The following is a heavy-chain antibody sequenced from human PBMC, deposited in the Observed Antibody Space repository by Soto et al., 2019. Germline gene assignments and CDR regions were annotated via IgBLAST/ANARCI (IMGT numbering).Heavy chain of an antibody. J-gene: IGHJ6*02. Sequence: GGSLRLSCTAPRFTFGSYWMHWVRQAPGKGLVWVSDINVDGTETWYADSVKGRFTISRDNDKKTLYLHMTGLRVDDTGVYYCERDKEVLLTNSGMAVWGQGTTVTVYS. CDR3: ERDKEVLLTNSGMAV. V-gene: IGHV3-74*01. CDR1: RFTFGSYW. CDR2: INVDGTET.